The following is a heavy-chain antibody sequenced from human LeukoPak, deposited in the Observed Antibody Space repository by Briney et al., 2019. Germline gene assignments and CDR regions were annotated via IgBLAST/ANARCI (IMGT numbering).Heavy chain of an antibody. Sequence: GGSLRLSCAASGFNFSSYAMSWVRQAPGKGLEWVSSISGSGGSTYYADSVKGRFTISRENSKNTLYLQMNSLRAENTALYYCARETGRSAPRLDYWGQGTLVTVSS. CDR2: ISGSGGST. V-gene: IGHV3-23*01. CDR1: GFNFSSYA. CDR3: ARETGRSAPRLDY. D-gene: IGHD6-6*01. J-gene: IGHJ4*02.